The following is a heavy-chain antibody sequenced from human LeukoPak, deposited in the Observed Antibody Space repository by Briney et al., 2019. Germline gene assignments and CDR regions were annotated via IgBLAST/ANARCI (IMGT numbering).Heavy chain of an antibody. V-gene: IGHV4-39*07. CDR3: AREGSDTQLWSMYYFDY. J-gene: IGHJ4*02. D-gene: IGHD5-18*01. Sequence: PSETLSLTCTVSGGSISSSSYYWGWIRQPPGKGLEWIGSIYYSGSTYYNPSLKSRVTISVDTSKNQFSLKLSSVTAADTAVYYCAREGSDTQLWSMYYFDYWGQGTLVTVSS. CDR2: IYYSGST. CDR1: GGSISSSSYY.